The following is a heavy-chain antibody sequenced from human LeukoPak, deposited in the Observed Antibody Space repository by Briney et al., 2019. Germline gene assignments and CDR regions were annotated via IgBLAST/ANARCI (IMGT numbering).Heavy chain of an antibody. CDR3: ARVGYDFWSGYSSDAFDI. CDR2: MNPNSGNP. V-gene: IGHV1-8*03. D-gene: IGHD3-3*01. Sequence: ATVKVSCKASGYTFTSYDINWVRQATGQGLEWMGWMNPNSGNPGYAQKFQGRVTITRNTSISTAYMELSSLRSEDTAVYYCARVGYDFWSGYSSDAFDIWGQGTMVTVSS. J-gene: IGHJ3*02. CDR1: GYTFTSYD.